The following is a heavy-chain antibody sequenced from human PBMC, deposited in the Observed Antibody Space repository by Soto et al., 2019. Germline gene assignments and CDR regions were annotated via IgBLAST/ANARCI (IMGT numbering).Heavy chain of an antibody. CDR3: SKGRPSVEVAAEFDY. D-gene: IGHD6-19*01. CDR2: ISYDGSHK. CDR1: GFTFNTYG. V-gene: IGHV3-30*18. Sequence: PGVSLRLSCAASGFTFNTYGIHWVRQAPGKGLEWVAVISYDGSHKAYAHSVKGRFTISRDNSRNTLYLQMDSLRGEDTAVYYCSKGRPSVEVAAEFDYWGQGT. J-gene: IGHJ4*02.